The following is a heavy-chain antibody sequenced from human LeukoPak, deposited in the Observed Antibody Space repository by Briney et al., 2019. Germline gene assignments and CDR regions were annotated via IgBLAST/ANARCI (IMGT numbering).Heavy chain of an antibody. CDR1: GGSISSSSYY. V-gene: IGHV4-39*01. J-gene: IGHJ6*03. CDR3: ARVSDLVGADYYYYYMDV. CDR2: IYYSGST. Sequence: SETLSLTCTVSGGSISSSSYYWGWIRQPPGKGLEWIGSIYYSGSTYYNPSLKSRVTISVDTSKNQFSLKLSSVTAADTAVYYCARVSDLVGADYYYYYMDVWGKGTTVTVSS. D-gene: IGHD1-26*01.